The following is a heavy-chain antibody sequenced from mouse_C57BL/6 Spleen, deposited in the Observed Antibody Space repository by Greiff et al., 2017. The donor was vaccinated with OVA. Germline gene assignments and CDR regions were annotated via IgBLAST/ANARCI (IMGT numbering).Heavy chain of an antibody. CDR3: ARDYGSSYAMDY. CDR1: SYTFTDYY. CDR2: IYPGSGNT. D-gene: IGHD1-1*01. Sequence: VQLQQSGAELVRPGASVKLSCKASSYTFTDYYINWVKQRPGQGLEWIARIYPGSGNTYYNEKFKGKATLTAEKSSSTAYMQLSSLTSEDSAVYVCARDYGSSYAMDYWGQGTSVTVSS. V-gene: IGHV1-76*01. J-gene: IGHJ4*01.